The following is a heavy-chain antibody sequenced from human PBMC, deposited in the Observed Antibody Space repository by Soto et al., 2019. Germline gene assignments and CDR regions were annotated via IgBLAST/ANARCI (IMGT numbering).Heavy chain of an antibody. V-gene: IGHV3-30*04. CDR3: ARDERHQPDY. Sequence: QVQLVESGGGVVQPGRSLRLSCAASGFSFSSYAMHWVCQAPGKGLEWVAVISYDGRNKYYADSVKGRITISRDNSKNTLYLEMNSLRGEDTAVYYCARDERHQPDYWGQGTLVTVSS. CDR1: GFSFSSYA. J-gene: IGHJ4*02. CDR2: ISYDGRNK.